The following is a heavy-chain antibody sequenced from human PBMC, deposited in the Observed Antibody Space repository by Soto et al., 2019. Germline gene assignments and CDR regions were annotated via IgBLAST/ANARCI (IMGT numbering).Heavy chain of an antibody. Sequence: GESLKISCKGSGYTFTNYWIGWVRQMPGKGPEWMGIIYPGDSDTKYNPSFQGQVTISADKSITTTYLQWSSLKASDTAIYYCAASIFHYGMDVWGQGTTVTVSS. CDR2: IYPGDSDT. CDR3: AASIFHYGMDV. J-gene: IGHJ6*02. V-gene: IGHV5-51*01. CDR1: GYTFTNYW.